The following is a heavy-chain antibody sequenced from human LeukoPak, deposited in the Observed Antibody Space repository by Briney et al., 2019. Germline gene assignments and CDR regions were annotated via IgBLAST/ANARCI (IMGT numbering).Heavy chain of an antibody. CDR2: IYSGGST. Sequence: GGSLRLSCAASGFTVSSNYMSWVRQAPGKGLEWVSVIYSGGSTYYADSVKGRFTISRDNSKNTLYLQMNSLRAEDTAVYYCARANQGGRYYYYGMDVWGKGPTVTVSS. V-gene: IGHV3-53*01. CDR1: GFTVSSNY. D-gene: IGHD1-14*01. J-gene: IGHJ6*04. CDR3: ARANQGGRYYYYGMDV.